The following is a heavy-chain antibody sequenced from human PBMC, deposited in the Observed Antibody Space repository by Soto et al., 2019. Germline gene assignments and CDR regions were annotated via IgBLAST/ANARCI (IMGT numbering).Heavy chain of an antibody. CDR3: AQRNGDLYYFDY. D-gene: IGHD4-17*01. Sequence: QITLKESGPTLGKPTQTLTLTCTFSGFSLSTSGVGVGGIRQPPGKALEWLALIYCDDDKRYSPSLKSRLTITKDTSKNTVVLTMTNMDPVDTATYYCAQRNGDLYYFDYWGQGTLVTVSS. CDR1: GFSLSTSGVG. CDR2: IYCDDDK. V-gene: IGHV2-5*02. J-gene: IGHJ4*02.